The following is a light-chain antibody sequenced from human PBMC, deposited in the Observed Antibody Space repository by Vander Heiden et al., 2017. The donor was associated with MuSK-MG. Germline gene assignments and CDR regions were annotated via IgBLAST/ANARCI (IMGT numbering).Light chain of an antibody. CDR1: QDISNY. Sequence: DIQMTQSPSSLSASVGDRVTSTCQASQDISNYLNWYQQKPGKAPKLLIDDASNLETGVPSRFSGSGSGTDFTFTISSLQPEDIATYYCQQYDNLPLFTFGPGTKVDIK. J-gene: IGKJ3*01. V-gene: IGKV1-33*01. CDR3: QQYDNLPLFT. CDR2: DAS.